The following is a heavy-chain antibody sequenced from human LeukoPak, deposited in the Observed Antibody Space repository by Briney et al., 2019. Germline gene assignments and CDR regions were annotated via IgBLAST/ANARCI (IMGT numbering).Heavy chain of an antibody. CDR2: ISYDGSNK. CDR1: GFTFSSYG. D-gene: IGHD2-15*01. CDR3: ANDRGSHVGYCSGGSCYPCLERRCGMDV. J-gene: IGHJ6*02. Sequence: GGSLRLSCAASGFTFSSYGMHWVRQAPGKGLEWVAVISYDGSNKYYADSVKGRFTISRDNSKNTLYLQMNSLRAEDTAVYYCANDRGSHVGYCSGGSCYPCLERRCGMDVWGQGTTVTVSS. V-gene: IGHV3-30*18.